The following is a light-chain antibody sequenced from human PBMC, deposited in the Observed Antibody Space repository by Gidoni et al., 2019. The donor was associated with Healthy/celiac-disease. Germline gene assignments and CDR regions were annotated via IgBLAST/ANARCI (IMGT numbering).Light chain of an antibody. CDR1: ALPKQY. J-gene: IGLJ2*01. CDR3: QSADSSGTYKGV. CDR2: KDS. V-gene: IGLV3-25*03. Sequence: SYELTQPPSVTVSPGQTARITCSGDALPKQYAYWYQQKPGQAPVLVIYKDSERPSGIPERFSGSSSGTTVTLTIIGVQAEDEADYYCQSADSSGTYKGVFGGGTKLTVL.